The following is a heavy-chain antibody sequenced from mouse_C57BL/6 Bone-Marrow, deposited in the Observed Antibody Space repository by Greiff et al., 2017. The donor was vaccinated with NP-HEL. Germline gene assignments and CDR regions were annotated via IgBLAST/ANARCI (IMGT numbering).Heavy chain of an antibody. J-gene: IGHJ3*01. CDR2: ISDGGSYT. D-gene: IGHD2-3*01. V-gene: IGHV5-4*01. CDR1: GFTFSSYA. CDR3: ARESDGYSFAY. Sequence: EVHLVESGGGLVKPGGSLKLSCAASGFTFSSYAMSWVRQTPEKRLEWVATISDGGSYTYYPDNVKGRFTISRDNAKNNLYLQMSHLKSEDTAMYYCARESDGYSFAYWGQGTLVTVSA.